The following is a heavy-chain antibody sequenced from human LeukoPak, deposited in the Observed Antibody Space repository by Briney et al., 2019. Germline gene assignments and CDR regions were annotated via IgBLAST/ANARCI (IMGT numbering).Heavy chain of an antibody. Sequence: PEGSLRLSCAASGFTFSSYAMSWVRQAPGKGLEWVSAISGSGGSTYYADSVKGRFTISRDNSKNTLYLQMNSLRAEDTAVYYCARHPGDYPSFDYWGQGTLVTVSS. V-gene: IGHV3-23*01. CDR1: GFTFSSYA. D-gene: IGHD7-27*01. CDR3: ARHPGDYPSFDY. J-gene: IGHJ4*02. CDR2: ISGSGGST.